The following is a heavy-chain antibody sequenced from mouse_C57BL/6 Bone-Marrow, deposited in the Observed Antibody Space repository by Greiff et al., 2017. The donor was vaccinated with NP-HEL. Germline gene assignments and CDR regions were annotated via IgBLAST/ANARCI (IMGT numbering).Heavy chain of an antibody. J-gene: IGHJ4*01. CDR1: GYSFTGYY. Sequence: VQLQQSGPELVKPGASVKISCKASGYSFTGYYMNWVKQSPEKSLEWIGEINPSTGGTTYNQKFKAKATLTVDKSSSTAYMQLKSLTSEDSAVYYCARLYYGSSLYAMDYWGQGTSVTVSS. CDR3: ARLYYGSSLYAMDY. D-gene: IGHD1-1*01. CDR2: INPSTGGT. V-gene: IGHV1-42*01.